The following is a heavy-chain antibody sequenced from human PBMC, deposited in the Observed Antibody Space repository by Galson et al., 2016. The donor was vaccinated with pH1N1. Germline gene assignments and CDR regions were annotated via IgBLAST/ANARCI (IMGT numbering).Heavy chain of an antibody. CDR2: IAGDADQ. J-gene: IGHJ4*02. Sequence: PALVKPPQTLTLTCPFSGFSLSTDGMCVTWVRQPPGNALEWLAVIAGDADQHYTSSLKNRLTISNDTSKNQVVLTITNMDPGDTGIDYCAQKRSSQAGSFDYWGQGIAVTVSS. V-gene: IGHV2-70*19. CDR1: GFSLSTDGMC. CDR3: AQKRSSQAGSFDY. D-gene: IGHD3-10*01.